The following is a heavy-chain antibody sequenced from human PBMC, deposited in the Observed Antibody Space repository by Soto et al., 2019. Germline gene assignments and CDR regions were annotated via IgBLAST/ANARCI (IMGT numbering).Heavy chain of an antibody. CDR3: ARESMVRGVRTDYYYGMDV. Sequence: QVQLVESGGGVVQPGRSLRLSCAASGFTFSSYGMHWVRQAPGKGLEWVAVIWYDGSNKYYADSVKGRFTISRDNSKNTRYLQMNSLRAEDTAVYYCARESMVRGVRTDYYYGMDVWGQGTTVTVSS. CDR2: IWYDGSNK. D-gene: IGHD3-10*01. J-gene: IGHJ6*02. CDR1: GFTFSSYG. V-gene: IGHV3-33*01.